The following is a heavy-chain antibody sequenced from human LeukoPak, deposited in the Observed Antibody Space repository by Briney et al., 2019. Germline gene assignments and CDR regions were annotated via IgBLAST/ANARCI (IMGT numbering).Heavy chain of an antibody. D-gene: IGHD6-19*01. Sequence: GGSLRLSCAASGFTFNNYWMHGVRQAPGKGLVWVSRNNSDGSTTNYADSVRGRFHISRDNAKNMLYLQMNRLRAEDTAVYYWASGSSGWYGEIWGEGTLVTVSS. J-gene: IGHJ4*02. CDR3: ASGSSGWYGEI. CDR2: NNSDGSTT. CDR1: GFTFNNYW. V-gene: IGHV3-74*01.